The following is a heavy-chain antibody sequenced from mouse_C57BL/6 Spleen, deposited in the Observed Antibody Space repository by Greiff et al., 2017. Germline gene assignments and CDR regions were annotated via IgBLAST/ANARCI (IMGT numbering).Heavy chain of an antibody. J-gene: IGHJ4*01. Sequence: QVQLQQPGAELVRPGTSVKLSCKASGYTFTSYWMHWVKQRPGQGLEWIGVIDPSDSYTNYNQKFKGKATLTVDTSSSTAYMQLSSLTSEDSAVYYCARGYYGSLYYAMDYWGQGTSVTVSS. CDR3: ARGYYGSLYYAMDY. CDR1: GYTFTSYW. CDR2: IDPSDSYT. V-gene: IGHV1-59*01. D-gene: IGHD1-1*01.